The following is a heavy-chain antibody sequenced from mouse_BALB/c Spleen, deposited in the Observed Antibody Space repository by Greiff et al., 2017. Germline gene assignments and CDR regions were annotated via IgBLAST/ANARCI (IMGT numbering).Heavy chain of an antibody. J-gene: IGHJ1*01. V-gene: IGHV1-7*01. CDR2: INPSTGYT. CDR3: ARSGLTGNWYFDV. Sequence: QVQLQQSGAELAKPGASVKMSCKASGYTFTSYWMHWVKQRPGQGLEWIGYINPSTGYTEYNQKFKDKATLTADKSSSTAYMQLSSLTSEDSAVYYCARSGLTGNWYFDVWGAGTTVTVSS. D-gene: IGHD4-1*01. CDR1: GYTFTSYW.